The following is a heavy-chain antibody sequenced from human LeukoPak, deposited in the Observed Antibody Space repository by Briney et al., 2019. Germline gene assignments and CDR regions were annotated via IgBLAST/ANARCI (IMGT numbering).Heavy chain of an antibody. D-gene: IGHD6-13*01. V-gene: IGHV3-30*03. J-gene: IGHJ4*02. CDR1: GFTFSSYG. Sequence: GRSLRLSCAASGFTFSSYGMHWVRQAPSKGLEWVAVISYDGSNKYYADSVKGRFTISRDYSKNTLYLQMNSLRAEDTAVYYCARGLAAFDYWGQGTLVTVSS. CDR2: ISYDGSNK. CDR3: ARGLAAFDY.